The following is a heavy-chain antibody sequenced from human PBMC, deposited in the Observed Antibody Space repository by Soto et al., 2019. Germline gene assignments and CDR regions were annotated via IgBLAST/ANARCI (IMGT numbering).Heavy chain of an antibody. CDR3: ERDPYSGGWHHDAFDM. CDR2: INAGNGNT. Sequence: VQLVQSGAEAKKPGASLKVSCKASGYTFTSNTLHWVRQAAGQRLEWIGWINAGNGNTNYSEKFQGRVTITTDTAASTGYMHLSRLRYEDTAVYYCERDPYSGGWHHDAFDMWGQGTMVTVSS. D-gene: IGHD6-19*01. CDR1: GYTFTSNT. J-gene: IGHJ3*02. V-gene: IGHV1-3*01.